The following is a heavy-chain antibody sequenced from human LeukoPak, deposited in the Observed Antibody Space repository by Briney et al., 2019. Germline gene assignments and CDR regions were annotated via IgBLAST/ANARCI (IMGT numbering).Heavy chain of an antibody. CDR2: ISCSSSYI. V-gene: IGHV3-21*01. D-gene: IGHD5-18*01. CDR3: GTGSVDTARKPYDY. CDR1: GFTFSSYS. J-gene: IGHJ4*02. Sequence: PGGSLRLSCAASGFTFSSYSMNWVRQAPGKGLEWVSSISCSSSYIYYADSVKGRFTISRDNAKNSLYLQMNSLRAEDTAVYYCGTGSVDTARKPYDYWGQGTLVTVSS.